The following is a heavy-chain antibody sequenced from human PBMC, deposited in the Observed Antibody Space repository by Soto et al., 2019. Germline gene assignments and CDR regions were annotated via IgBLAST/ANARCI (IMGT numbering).Heavy chain of an antibody. J-gene: IGHJ4*02. V-gene: IGHV3-53*04. Sequence: GGSLRLSCAASGFTVNSNYMSWVRQAPGKGLEWVSAIYGGGSTSYADSVKDRFTISRHNSKNTLYLQMISLRAEDTAVYYCARVLTNYYFDYWGQGTLVTVSS. CDR2: IYGGGST. CDR1: GFTVNSNY. D-gene: IGHD4-17*01. CDR3: ARVLTNYYFDY.